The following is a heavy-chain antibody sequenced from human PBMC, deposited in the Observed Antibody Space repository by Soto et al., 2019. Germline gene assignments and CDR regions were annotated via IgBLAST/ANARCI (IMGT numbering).Heavy chain of an antibody. Sequence: QEPLQESGPGLVKPSATLSLTCTVSGDSMSPFYWNWIRQSPGKGLEWIGYIYYSGNTNYNTSLKSRVAISVDTSKNQFYLKLSSVTAADTAVYYCARGVYDYWSGYYAGAGLDVWGQGTTVTVSS. CDR1: GDSMSPFY. V-gene: IGHV4-59*13. D-gene: IGHD3-3*01. CDR3: ARGVYDYWSGYYAGAGLDV. J-gene: IGHJ6*02. CDR2: IYYSGNT.